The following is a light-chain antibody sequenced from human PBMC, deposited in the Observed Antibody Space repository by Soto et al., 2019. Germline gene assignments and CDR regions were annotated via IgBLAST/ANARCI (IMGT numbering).Light chain of an antibody. CDR3: QQRSNWPLT. Sequence: EFVLTQSPATLSLSPGERATLSCRASQSVSSYLAWYQLKPGQAPRLLIYDASNRATGIPARFSGSGSGTDFTLTISSLEPEDFAVYYCQQRSNWPLTFGGGTKVEIK. CDR2: DAS. J-gene: IGKJ4*01. V-gene: IGKV3-11*01. CDR1: QSVSSY.